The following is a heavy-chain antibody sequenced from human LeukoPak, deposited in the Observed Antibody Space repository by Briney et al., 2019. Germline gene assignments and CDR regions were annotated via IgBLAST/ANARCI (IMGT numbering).Heavy chain of an antibody. CDR2: IHYSGST. J-gene: IGHJ4*02. Sequence: PSETLSLTCTVSGGSISGYYWSWIRQPPGKGLEWIGFIHYSGSTDYNPSLKSRVTISIDTSKHQFSLKLSSVTAADTAAYYCARHYDGRGSGSYYEDYWGQGTLVIVSS. V-gene: IGHV4-59*08. D-gene: IGHD1-26*01. CDR3: ARHYDGRGSGSYYEDY. CDR1: GGSISGYY.